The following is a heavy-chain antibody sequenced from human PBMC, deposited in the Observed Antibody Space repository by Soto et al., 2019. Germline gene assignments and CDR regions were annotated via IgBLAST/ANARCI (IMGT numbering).Heavy chain of an antibody. CDR1: GGSFRTYA. D-gene: IGHD7-27*01. V-gene: IGHV1-69*01. Sequence: QGQLVQSGAEVKKPGSSVKVSCKASGGSFRTYAINWVRQAPGQGIEWMGGIIPMLAAPTYAQKFQGRVTITADESTTTVYMELGGMTSDDTAVYYCARVGPPSPSLIWVFDVWGRGTLVTVSS. CDR2: IIPMLAAP. J-gene: IGHJ2*01. CDR3: ARVGPPSPSLIWVFDV.